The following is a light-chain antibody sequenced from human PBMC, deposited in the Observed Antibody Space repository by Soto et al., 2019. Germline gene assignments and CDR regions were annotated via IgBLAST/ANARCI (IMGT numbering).Light chain of an antibody. Sequence: QSVLTQPASVSGSPGQSITISCTGTSSDVGGYNYVSWYQQHPGKAPKLMIYEVSHRPSGVSDRFSGSKSGNTASLTISGLQADDEADYYCSSFTSGTTLYVFGTGTKVTVL. V-gene: IGLV2-14*01. CDR3: SSFTSGTTLYV. J-gene: IGLJ1*01. CDR2: EVS. CDR1: SSDVGGYNY.